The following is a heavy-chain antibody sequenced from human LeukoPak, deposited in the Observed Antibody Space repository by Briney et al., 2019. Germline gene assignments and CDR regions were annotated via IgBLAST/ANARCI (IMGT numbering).Heavy chain of an antibody. J-gene: IGHJ5*02. CDR1: GFTFDDYA. D-gene: IGHD2-2*01. Sequence: GGSLRLTCAASGFTFDDYAMHWVRQAPGKGLGWVSDISWNSGSTGYADSVKGRFTISRDNAKNSLYLQMNSLRAEDTALYYCAKDKEYCSSTSCYGGTWFDPWGQGTLVTVSS. CDR2: ISWNSGST. CDR3: AKDKEYCSSTSCYGGTWFDP. V-gene: IGHV3-9*01.